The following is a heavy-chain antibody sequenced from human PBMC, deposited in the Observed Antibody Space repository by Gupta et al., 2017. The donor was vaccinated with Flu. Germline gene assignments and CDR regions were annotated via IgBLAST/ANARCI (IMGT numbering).Heavy chain of an antibody. V-gene: IGHV3-23*01. D-gene: IGHD2-8*02. Sequence: VQLLKSRGDLVKPGGSRRLCCAASGFTFISSPVIWVRPAPPHGLPGVATMSGSGATTSYTESVRGRFAISRDNSKNTLFLQMNSLIAEDTAEYYCARYCSGDHKIDYWGQGTLAIVSS. CDR2: MSGSGATT. J-gene: IGHJ4*02. CDR3: ARYCSGDHKIDY. CDR1: GFTFISSP.